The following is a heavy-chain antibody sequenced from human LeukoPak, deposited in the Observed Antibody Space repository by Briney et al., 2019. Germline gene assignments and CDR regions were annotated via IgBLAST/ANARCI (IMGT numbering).Heavy chain of an antibody. CDR1: GYTFTSYY. J-gene: IGHJ4*02. D-gene: IGHD1-26*01. Sequence: ASVKVSCKASGYTFTSYYMHWGRQAPGQGLEWMGVINPSGGNTDYAQKFHGRVTMTRDTSTSTVYMELSSLRSEDTAVYYCARDPGATHYFDYWGQGTLVTVSS. CDR3: ARDPGATHYFDY. CDR2: INPSGGNT. V-gene: IGHV1-46*01.